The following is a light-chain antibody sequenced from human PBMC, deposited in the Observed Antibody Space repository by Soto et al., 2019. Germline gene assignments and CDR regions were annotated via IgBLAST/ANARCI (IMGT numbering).Light chain of an antibody. J-gene: IGKJ1*01. CDR2: GAS. Sequence: EIVMTQSPATLSVSPGERATLSCRASQSVSSNLASYQQKRGEAPSLLIYGASTRATVILARFSGSGSGTEFPLTLSSLQSDAFAVYYCQQLRAFGQGTKVDIK. CDR1: QSVSSN. V-gene: IGKV3-15*01. CDR3: QQLRA.